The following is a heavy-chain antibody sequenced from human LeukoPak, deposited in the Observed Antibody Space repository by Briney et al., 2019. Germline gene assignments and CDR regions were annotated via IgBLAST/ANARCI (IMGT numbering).Heavy chain of an antibody. Sequence: GGSLRLSCAASGFTFSSYDMHWVRQATGKGLEWVSAISTAGDTYYPGSVKGRFTISRENAKNSLYLQMNSLRAGDTAVYYCARFVEMATVFDYWGQGTLVTVSS. CDR3: ARFVEMATVFDY. D-gene: IGHD5-24*01. CDR1: GFTFSSYD. J-gene: IGHJ4*02. CDR2: ISTAGDT. V-gene: IGHV3-13*01.